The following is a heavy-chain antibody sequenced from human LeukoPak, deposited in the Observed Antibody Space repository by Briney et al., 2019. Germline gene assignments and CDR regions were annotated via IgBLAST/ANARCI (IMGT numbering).Heavy chain of an antibody. CDR1: GFTFSDYG. CDR3: AKDTRKYQGTTFDY. J-gene: IGHJ4*02. V-gene: IGHV3-30*02. CDR2: IRYDGSNK. D-gene: IGHD2-2*01. Sequence: GGSLRLSCAASGFTFSDYGMHWVRQAPGKGLEWVAFIRYDGSNKYYADSVKGRFTISRDNSKNTLYLQMNSLRAEDTAVYYCAKDTRKYQGTTFDYWGQGTLVTVSS.